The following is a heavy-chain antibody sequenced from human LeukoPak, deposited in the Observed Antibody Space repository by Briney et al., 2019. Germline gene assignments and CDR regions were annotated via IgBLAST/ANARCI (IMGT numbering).Heavy chain of an antibody. CDR1: GGSISSYY. J-gene: IGHJ6*03. Sequence: SETLSLTCTVSGGSISSYYWSWIRQPAGKGLEWIGRIYTSGSTNYNPSLKSRVTMSVDTSKNQFSLKLSSVTAADTAVYYCARDPYCTNGVCSMGSYYYYMDVWGKGTTVIVSS. CDR2: IYTSGST. V-gene: IGHV4-4*07. CDR3: ARDPYCTNGVCSMGSYYYYMDV. D-gene: IGHD2-8*01.